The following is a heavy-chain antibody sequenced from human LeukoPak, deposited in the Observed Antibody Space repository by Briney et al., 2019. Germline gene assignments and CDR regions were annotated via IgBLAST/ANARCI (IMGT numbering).Heavy chain of an antibody. CDR2: ISFDGNDK. D-gene: IGHD2-2*02. V-gene: IGHV3-30-3*01. CDR1: GFTFSSYD. J-gene: IGHJ4*02. Sequence: GGSLRLSCVASGFTFSSYDIHWVRQAPGKALEWVAAISFDGNDKYYRDSVKGRFTISRDNARNTLFLDMTGLTIDDAATYYCAIRPGPFGYWGRGTQVIVSS. CDR3: AIRPGPFGY.